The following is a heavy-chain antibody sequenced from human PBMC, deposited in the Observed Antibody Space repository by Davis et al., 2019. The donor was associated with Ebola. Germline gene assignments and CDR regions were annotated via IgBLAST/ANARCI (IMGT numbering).Heavy chain of an antibody. J-gene: IGHJ4*02. CDR2: INHSGST. Sequence: SETLSLTCAVYGGSFSGYYWSWIRQPPGKGLEWIGEINHSGSTNYDPSLKSRVTISVDKSTNQFSLELTSVTAADTAVYYCARGGWRTMVSYDYWGQGTLVIVSS. CDR3: ARGGWRTMVSYDY. V-gene: IGHV4-34*01. D-gene: IGHD4/OR15-4a*01. CDR1: GGSFSGYY.